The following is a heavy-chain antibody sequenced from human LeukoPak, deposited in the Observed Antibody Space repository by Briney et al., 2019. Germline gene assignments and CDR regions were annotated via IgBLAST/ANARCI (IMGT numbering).Heavy chain of an antibody. J-gene: IGHJ4*02. D-gene: IGHD1-26*01. CDR1: RFRFTSYW. Sequence: PGQSLKTSSKGSRFRFTSYWIGWARSMRRQGMEWMGIIYPGDAETRYSPSFQGQVTISADKSISTAYLQWSRLKASDSAMYYCARRLGGSDVDYWGQGTLVTVAS. CDR2: IYPGDAET. V-gene: IGHV5-51*01. CDR3: ARRLGGSDVDY.